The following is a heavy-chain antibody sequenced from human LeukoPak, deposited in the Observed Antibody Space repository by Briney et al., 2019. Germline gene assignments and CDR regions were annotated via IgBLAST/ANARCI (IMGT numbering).Heavy chain of an antibody. D-gene: IGHD5-18*01. CDR1: GGSISSYY. Sequence: PSETLSLTCTVSGGSISSYYWSWIRQPAGKGLEWIGRIYTSGSTNYNPPLKSRVTMSVDTSKNQFSLKLSSVTAADTAVYYCARDWGPDSYDLFDYWGQGTLVTVSS. J-gene: IGHJ4*02. V-gene: IGHV4-4*07. CDR2: IYTSGST. CDR3: ARDWGPDSYDLFDY.